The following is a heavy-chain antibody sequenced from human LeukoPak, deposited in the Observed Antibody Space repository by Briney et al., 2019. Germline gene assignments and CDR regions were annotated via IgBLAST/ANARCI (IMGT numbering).Heavy chain of an antibody. CDR3: AKEGTLDSSGYYLGY. CDR1: GGSISSYY. Sequence: SETLSLTCTVSGGSISSYYWSWIRQPPGKGLEWIGYIYYNGNTNYNLSLKSRVTISVDTSKNQFSLKLSSVTAADTAVYYCAKEGTLDSSGYYLGYWGQGTLVTVSS. CDR2: IYYNGNT. J-gene: IGHJ4*02. D-gene: IGHD3-22*01. V-gene: IGHV4-59*01.